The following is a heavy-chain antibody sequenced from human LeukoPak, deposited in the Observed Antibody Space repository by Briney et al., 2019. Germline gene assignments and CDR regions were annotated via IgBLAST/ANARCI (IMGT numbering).Heavy chain of an antibody. CDR1: GFSLNTSAMC. Sequence: SGPALVKPTQTLILTCTFSGFSLNTSAMCVSWIRQPPGKALEWLALIDWDDDKYYSTSLKTRLTISKDTSKNQVVLTMTNMDPVDTGTYYCARILCSSWHPPDAFDIWGQGTTVTVSS. CDR3: ARILCSSWHPPDAFDI. J-gene: IGHJ3*02. CDR2: IDWDDDK. V-gene: IGHV2-70*01. D-gene: IGHD6-13*01.